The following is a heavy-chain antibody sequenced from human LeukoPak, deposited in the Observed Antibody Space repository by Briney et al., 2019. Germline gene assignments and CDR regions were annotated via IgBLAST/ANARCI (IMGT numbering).Heavy chain of an antibody. V-gene: IGHV3-23*01. CDR1: GFSVSSNY. CDR2: ISGSGGST. CDR3: AKGLLFGESPVDY. J-gene: IGHJ4*02. Sequence: PGGSLRLSCAASGFSVSSNYMSWVRQAPGKGLEWVSAISGSGGSTYYADSVKGRFTISRDNSKNTLYLQMNSLRAEDTAVYYCAKGLLFGESPVDYWGQGTLDTVSS. D-gene: IGHD3-10*02.